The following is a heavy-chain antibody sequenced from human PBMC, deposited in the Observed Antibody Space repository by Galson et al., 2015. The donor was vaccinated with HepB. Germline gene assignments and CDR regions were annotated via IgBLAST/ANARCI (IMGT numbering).Heavy chain of an antibody. D-gene: IGHD3-22*01. J-gene: IGHJ4*02. V-gene: IGHV3-53*01. Sequence: SLRLSCAASGFAVSSNFMSWVRQAPGKGLEWVSVIYSDGTTYYADSVKGRFTISRDNFKNTLYLQMSSLRAEDTAVYYCARPHYYDGSGSTFDRWGQGTLVTVSS. CDR1: GFAVSSNF. CDR3: ARPHYYDGSGSTFDR. CDR2: IYSDGTT.